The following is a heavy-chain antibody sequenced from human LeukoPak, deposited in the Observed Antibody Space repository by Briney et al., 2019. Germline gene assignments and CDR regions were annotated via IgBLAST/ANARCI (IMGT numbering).Heavy chain of an antibody. Sequence: PGGSLRLSCAASGFTFSNYWMSWVRQTPGKGLEWVAHTNQGGSDKYYVDSVKGRFTVSRGNAKNSLYLQMNSLRAEDTAVYYCVGWPDIVVVPPAINYWGQGTLVSVSS. CDR2: TNQGGSDK. CDR3: VGWPDIVVVPPAINY. D-gene: IGHD2-2*01. V-gene: IGHV3-7*01. CDR1: GFTFSNYW. J-gene: IGHJ4*02.